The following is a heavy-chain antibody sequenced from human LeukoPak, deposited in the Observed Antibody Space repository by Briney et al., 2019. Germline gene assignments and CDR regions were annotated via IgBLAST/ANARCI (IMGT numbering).Heavy chain of an antibody. Sequence: SETLSLTCSVSGGFNTHYYWSWIRQPPGKGLEWIGYFYHSGSTNYNPSLKSRVTISVDTSKNHFSLKLSSVTAADTAVYYCARDGYGSGSMGDYWGQGTLVTVSS. CDR2: FYHSGST. CDR3: ARDGYGSGSMGDY. CDR1: GGFNTHYY. V-gene: IGHV4-59*01. J-gene: IGHJ4*02. D-gene: IGHD3-10*01.